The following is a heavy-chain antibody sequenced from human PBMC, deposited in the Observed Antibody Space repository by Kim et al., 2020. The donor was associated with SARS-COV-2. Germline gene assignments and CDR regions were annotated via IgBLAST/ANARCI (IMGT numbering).Heavy chain of an antibody. CDR3: ARAVPPEGGDYVGGDAFDI. CDR1: GGSISSGGYS. V-gene: IGHV4-30-2*01. CDR2: IYHSGST. Sequence: SETLSLTCAVSGGSISSGGYSWSWIRQPPGKGLEWIGYIYHSGSTYYNPSLKSRVTISVDRSKNQFSLKLSSVTAADTAVYYCARAVPPEGGDYVGGDAFDIWGQGTMVTVSS. D-gene: IGHD2-21*02. J-gene: IGHJ3*02.